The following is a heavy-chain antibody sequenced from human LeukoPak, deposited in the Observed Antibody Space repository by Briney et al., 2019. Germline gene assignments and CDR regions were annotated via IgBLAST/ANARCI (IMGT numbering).Heavy chain of an antibody. Sequence: GGSLRLSCAASGLTSSSYWMSWVRQAPGKGLEWVANIKQDGSEKYYMDSAKGRFTISRDNAKNSLYLQMNSLRAEDTAVYYCARDRMLGYWGQGTLVTVSS. J-gene: IGHJ4*02. CDR2: IKQDGSEK. CDR1: GLTSSSYW. V-gene: IGHV3-7*05. CDR3: ARDRMLGY. D-gene: IGHD2-15*01.